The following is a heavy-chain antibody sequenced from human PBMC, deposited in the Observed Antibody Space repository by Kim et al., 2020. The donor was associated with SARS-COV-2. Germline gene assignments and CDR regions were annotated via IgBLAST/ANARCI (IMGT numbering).Heavy chain of an antibody. Sequence: SETLSLTCTVSGGSISSGGYYWSWIRQHPGKGLEWIGYIYYSGSTYYNPSLKSRVTISVDTSKNQFSLKLSSVTAADTAVYYCARDRGYSGYGSGSYYLPDYWGQGTLVTVSS. CDR2: IYYSGST. CDR1: GGSISSGGYY. J-gene: IGHJ4*02. V-gene: IGHV4-31*03. CDR3: ARDRGYSGYGSGSYYLPDY. D-gene: IGHD3-10*01.